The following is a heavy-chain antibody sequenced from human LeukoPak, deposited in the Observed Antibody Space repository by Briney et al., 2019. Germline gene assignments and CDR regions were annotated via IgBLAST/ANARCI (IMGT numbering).Heavy chain of an antibody. CDR3: ARDSSYDYVWGSYRYPDAFDI. V-gene: IGHV4-59*01. Sequence: SETLSLTCTVSGGSISSYYWSWIRQPPGKGLEWIGYIYYSGSTNYNPSLKSRVTISVDTSKNQFSLKLSSVTAADTAAYYCARDSSYDYVWGSYRYPDAFDIWGQGTMVTVSS. D-gene: IGHD3-16*02. CDR1: GGSISSYY. CDR2: IYYSGST. J-gene: IGHJ3*02.